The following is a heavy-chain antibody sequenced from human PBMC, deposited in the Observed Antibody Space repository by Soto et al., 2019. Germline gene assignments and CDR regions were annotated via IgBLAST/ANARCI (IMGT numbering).Heavy chain of an antibody. V-gene: IGHV3-73*01. Sequence: EVLLVESGGGLVQPGGSLNLSCAASGFVFKDSSIHWVRQASGKGLEWVGRIRDRAFSYATAYAASVKGRFTISRDDSTNTAYLQMNSLKSEDTAIYDCTRLISAAQDYWGQGTLVTVSS. CDR1: GFVFKDSS. D-gene: IGHD3-10*01. CDR3: TRLISAAQDY. J-gene: IGHJ4*02. CDR2: IRDRAFSYAT.